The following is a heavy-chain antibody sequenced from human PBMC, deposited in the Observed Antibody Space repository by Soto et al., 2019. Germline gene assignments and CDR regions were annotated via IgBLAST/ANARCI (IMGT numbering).Heavy chain of an antibody. CDR1: GGTFSSYA. J-gene: IGHJ5*02. D-gene: IGHD3-22*01. V-gene: IGHV1-69*13. CDR3: ARSHTMIVVVPWFDP. CDR2: IIPIFGTA. Sequence: SVKVSCKASGGTFSSYAISWVRQAPGQGLEWMGGIIPIFGTANYAQKFQGRVTITADESTSTAYMELSSLRSEDTAVYYCARSHTMIVVVPWFDPWGQGTLVTVSS.